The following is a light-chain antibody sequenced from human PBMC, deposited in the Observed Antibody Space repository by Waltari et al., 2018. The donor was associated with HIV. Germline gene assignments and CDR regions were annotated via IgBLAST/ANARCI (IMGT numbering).Light chain of an antibody. CDR3: TSFRPTSAPVV. CDR1: SSDVGGYNY. J-gene: IGLJ2*01. CDR2: DVT. Sequence: QPALTQPAAVSGSPGQSITISCTGTSSDVGGYNYVSWFLQRPGQAPKLMIYDVTHRPSGVSNRFAGSQSANTASLTISGLQVEDEGDYYCTSFRPTSAPVVFGGGTKLTVL. V-gene: IGLV2-14*01.